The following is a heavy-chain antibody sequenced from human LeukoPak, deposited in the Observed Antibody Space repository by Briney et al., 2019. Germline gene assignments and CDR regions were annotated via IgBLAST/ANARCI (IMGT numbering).Heavy chain of an antibody. CDR1: GFTFSSYS. V-gene: IGHV3-21*01. CDR3: ARVRGLEQGIGMDV. CDR2: ISSSSSYI. Sequence: GGSLRLSCAASGFTFSSYSMNWVRQAPGKGLEWVSSISSSSSYIYYADSVKGRFTISRDNAKNSLYLQMNSLRAEDTAVYYCARVRGLEQGIGMDVWGKGTTVTVSS. D-gene: IGHD1/OR15-1a*01. J-gene: IGHJ6*03.